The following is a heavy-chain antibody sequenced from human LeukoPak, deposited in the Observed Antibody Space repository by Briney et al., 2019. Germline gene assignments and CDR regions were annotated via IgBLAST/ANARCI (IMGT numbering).Heavy chain of an antibody. CDR1: GGSFSGYY. V-gene: IGHV4-34*01. CDR3: ARHELWLVRRRPGRFDP. CDR2: INHSGST. D-gene: IGHD6-19*01. J-gene: IGHJ5*02. Sequence: SETLSLTCAVYGGSFSGYYWSWIRQPPGKGLEWIGEINHSGSTNYNPSLKSRVTISVDTSKNQFSLKLSSVTAADTAVYYCARHELWLVRRRPGRFDPWGQGTLVTVSS.